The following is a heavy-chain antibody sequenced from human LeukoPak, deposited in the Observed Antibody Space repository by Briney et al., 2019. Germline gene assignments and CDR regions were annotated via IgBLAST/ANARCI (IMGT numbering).Heavy chain of an antibody. Sequence: GGSLRLSCAASGFTFSSFDMHWVRQPTGQGLEWVSTIGTASETYYPGSVEGRFTLSRDNAKNTFYLQMKSLTAGDTAVYYCARGPPRGKYYYMDVWGKGTTVTVSS. J-gene: IGHJ6*03. CDR3: ARGPPRGKYYYMDV. D-gene: IGHD1-1*01. V-gene: IGHV3-13*01. CDR1: GFTFSSFD. CDR2: IGTASET.